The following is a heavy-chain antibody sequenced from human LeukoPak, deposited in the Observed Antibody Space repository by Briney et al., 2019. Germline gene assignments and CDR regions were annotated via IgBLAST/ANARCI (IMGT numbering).Heavy chain of an antibody. J-gene: IGHJ4*02. CDR2: IRYDGTNK. V-gene: IGHV3-30*02. D-gene: IGHD6-13*01. CDR1: EFTFSSYG. CDR3: AKIVQFTAATGTGLDY. Sequence: GGSLRLSCAASEFTFSSYGMHWVRQAPGKGLEWVAFIRYDGTNKNYADSVQGRFTISRDNSKNTMYLQMNNLRAEDTAVYYCAKIVQFTAATGTGLDYWGQGTLVTVSP.